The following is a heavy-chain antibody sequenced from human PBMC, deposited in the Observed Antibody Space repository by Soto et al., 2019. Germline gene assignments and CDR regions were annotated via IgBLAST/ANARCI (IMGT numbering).Heavy chain of an antibody. Sequence: QLGGSLGLSCAASGFTFSRDGMHWVRQAPGKGLEWVAVISYDGSNKYYADSVKGRFTISRDNSKNTLYLQMNSLRAEDTAVYYCAKVRGGSYAVDYWGQGT. V-gene: IGHV3-30*18. CDR1: GFTFSRDG. J-gene: IGHJ4*02. D-gene: IGHD1-26*01. CDR3: AKVRGGSYAVDY. CDR2: ISYDGSNK.